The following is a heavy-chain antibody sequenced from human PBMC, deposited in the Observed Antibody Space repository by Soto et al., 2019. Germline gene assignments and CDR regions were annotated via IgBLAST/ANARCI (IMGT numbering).Heavy chain of an antibody. J-gene: IGHJ5*02. Sequence: SESPFLACTVSGGPVRSYYWSRIRQPPGKGLEWIGYIYYSGSTNYNPSLKSRVTISVDTSKNQFSLKLSSVTAADTAVYYCARKVEMAIDPWGQGTLVTVSS. V-gene: IGHV4-59*02. D-gene: IGHD2-21*01. CDR2: IYYSGST. CDR1: GGPVRSYY. CDR3: ARKVEMAIDP.